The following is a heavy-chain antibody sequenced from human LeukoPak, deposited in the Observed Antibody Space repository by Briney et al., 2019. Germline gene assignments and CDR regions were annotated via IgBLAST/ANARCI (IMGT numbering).Heavy chain of an antibody. CDR1: GGSISSYY. D-gene: IGHD6-13*01. CDR3: ARVDPIAAATY. CDR2: IYYSGST. J-gene: IGHJ4*02. Sequence: KPSETLSLTCTVPGGSISSYYWSWIRQPPGKGLEWIGYIYYSGSTNYNPSLKSRVTISVDTSKNQFSLKLSSVTAADTAVYYCARVDPIAAATYWGQGTLVTVSS. V-gene: IGHV4-59*01.